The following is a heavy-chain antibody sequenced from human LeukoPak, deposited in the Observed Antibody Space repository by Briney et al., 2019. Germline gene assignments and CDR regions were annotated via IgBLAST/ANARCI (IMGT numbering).Heavy chain of an antibody. CDR3: ARDPRGIAVAGTLDY. Sequence: PGRSLRLSCAASGFTFSSYGMHWVRQAPGKGLEWVAVICYDGTKKYYADSVKGRFTISRDNSKNTVYLQMHSLRAEDTAVYYCARDPRGIAVAGTLDYWGQGTLVTVSS. J-gene: IGHJ4*02. V-gene: IGHV3-33*01. CDR1: GFTFSSYG. CDR2: ICYDGTKK. D-gene: IGHD6-19*01.